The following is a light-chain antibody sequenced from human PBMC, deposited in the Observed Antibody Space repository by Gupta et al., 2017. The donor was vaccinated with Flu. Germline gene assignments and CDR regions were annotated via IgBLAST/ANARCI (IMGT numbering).Light chain of an antibody. V-gene: IGKV1-39*01. CDR3: LQPYISYSKT. CDR1: HSIRCY. Sequence: SVADRVPLTRRARHSIRCYSHCYQHKPRKAPKLLIYAASTLQGGVPSRFSHSGSGTDLTLTISSLQPEDFATSFCLQPYISYSKTFGRGT. J-gene: IGKJ3*01. CDR2: AAS.